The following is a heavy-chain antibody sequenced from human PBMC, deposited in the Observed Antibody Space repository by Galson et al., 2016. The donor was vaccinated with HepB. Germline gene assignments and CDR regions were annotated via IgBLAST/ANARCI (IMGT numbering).Heavy chain of an antibody. CDR3: AREVYARLQYYMDV. CDR1: GGTFSSYA. J-gene: IGHJ6*03. V-gene: IGHV1-69*06. Sequence: SVKVSCKASGGTFSSYAISWVRQAPGQGLEWMGGIIPMFAAANYAQKFQGRVTITADKSTSTAYMELSSLRSEDTAVYYCAREVYARLQYYMDVWGKGTTVTVS. CDR2: IIPMFAAA. D-gene: IGHD5/OR15-5a*01.